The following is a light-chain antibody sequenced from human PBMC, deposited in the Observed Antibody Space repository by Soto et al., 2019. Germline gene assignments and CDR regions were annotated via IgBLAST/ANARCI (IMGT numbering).Light chain of an antibody. CDR1: QRVTRY. CDR2: DSS. CDR3: QQRSDWPT. J-gene: IGKJ1*01. Sequence: EIVLTQSPATLSLSPGDRATLSCRASQRVTRYLAWYQQKPGQAPKLLIYDSSNRATGIPARFSGSGSGTDFFLTISSLEPEDFAVYSCQQRSDWPTFGQGTKLEI. V-gene: IGKV3-11*01.